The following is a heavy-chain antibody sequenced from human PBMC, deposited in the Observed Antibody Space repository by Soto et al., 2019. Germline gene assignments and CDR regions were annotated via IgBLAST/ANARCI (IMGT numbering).Heavy chain of an antibody. CDR2: IYYSGST. CDR1: GGSISSSSYY. J-gene: IGHJ5*02. CDR3: ALSGDFDPNWFDP. V-gene: IGHV4-39*01. Sequence: ETLSLTCTVSGGSISSSSYYWGWIRQPPGKGLEWIGSIYYSGSTYYNPSLKSRVTISVDTSKNQFSLKLSSVTAADTAVYYCALSGDFDPNWFDPWGQGTLVTVSS. D-gene: IGHD3-9*01.